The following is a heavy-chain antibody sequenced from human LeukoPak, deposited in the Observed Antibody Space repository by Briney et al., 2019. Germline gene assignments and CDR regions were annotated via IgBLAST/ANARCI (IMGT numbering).Heavy chain of an antibody. CDR1: GFIVSGSY. Sequence: PGGSLRLSCGGSGFIVSGSYMSWVRQAPGKGLEWVSAISGSGGSTYYADSVKGRFTISRDNSKNTLYLQMNSLRAEDTAVYYCAIFEGAGGAFDIWGQGTMVTVSS. J-gene: IGHJ3*02. CDR3: AIFEGAGGAFDI. V-gene: IGHV3-23*01. CDR2: ISGSGGST. D-gene: IGHD3-16*01.